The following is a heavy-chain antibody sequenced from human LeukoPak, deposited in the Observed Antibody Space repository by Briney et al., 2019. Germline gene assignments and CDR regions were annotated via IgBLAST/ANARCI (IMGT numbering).Heavy chain of an antibody. Sequence: ASVKVSCKASGYTFTSYGISWVRQAPGQGLEWMGWNSAYIGDTNYAQQLQGRVTMTTDTSTSTAYMELRSLRSDDTAVYYCARGYCSSTSCLHSSQLFDYWGQGTLVTVSS. CDR3: ARGYCSSTSCLHSSQLFDY. V-gene: IGHV1-18*01. D-gene: IGHD2-2*01. J-gene: IGHJ4*02. CDR2: NSAYIGDT. CDR1: GYTFTSYG.